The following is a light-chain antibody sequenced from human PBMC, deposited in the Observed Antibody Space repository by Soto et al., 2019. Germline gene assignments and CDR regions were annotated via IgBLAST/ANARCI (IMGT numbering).Light chain of an antibody. Sequence: QSALTQPASVSGSPGQSITISCTGTSSDVGGYNYVSWYQQHPGKAPKLMIYDVSNRPSGVSNRFSGSKSGNTASLTISGLQAEDEADYYCSSYTRSSTSGVVFGGGTKLTGL. CDR1: SSDVGGYNY. V-gene: IGLV2-14*01. CDR3: SSYTRSSTSGVV. CDR2: DVS. J-gene: IGLJ2*01.